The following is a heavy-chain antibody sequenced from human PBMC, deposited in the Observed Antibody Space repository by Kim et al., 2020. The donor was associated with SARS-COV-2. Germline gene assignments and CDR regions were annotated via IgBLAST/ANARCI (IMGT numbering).Heavy chain of an antibody. CDR3: AREITTVTTMQGMDV. Sequence: SETLSLTCTVSGGSISSSSYYWGWIRQPPGKGLEWIGSIYYSGSTYYNPSLKSRVTISVDTSKNQFSLKLSSVTAADTAVYYCAREITTVTTMQGMDVWGQGTTVTVSS. J-gene: IGHJ6*02. V-gene: IGHV4-39*02. CDR2: IYYSGST. D-gene: IGHD4-17*01. CDR1: GGSISSSSYY.